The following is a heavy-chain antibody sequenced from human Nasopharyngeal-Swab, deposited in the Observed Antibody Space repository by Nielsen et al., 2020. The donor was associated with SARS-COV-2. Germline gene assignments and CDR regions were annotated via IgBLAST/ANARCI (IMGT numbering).Heavy chain of an antibody. CDR2: ISYSGST. J-gene: IGHJ4*02. D-gene: IGHD2-2*01. Sequence: TLSLTCTVSGGSISSYYWTWIRQPPGKGLECIGYISYSGSTNYNPSLKSRVTISVDTSKNQFSLKLSSVTAADTAVYYCTRRTLSSSGYYFDYWGQGTLVTVSS. V-gene: IGHV4-59*08. CDR1: GGSISSYY. CDR3: TRRTLSSSGYYFDY.